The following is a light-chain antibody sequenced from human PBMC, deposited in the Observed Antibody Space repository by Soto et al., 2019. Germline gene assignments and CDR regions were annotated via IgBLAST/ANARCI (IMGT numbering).Light chain of an antibody. J-gene: IGKJ3*01. CDR1: QSISSW. Sequence: DILMPQSPSTLSASVGDRVTITCRASQSISSWLAWYQQKPGKAPKLLIYDASSLESGVPSRFSGSGSGTEFTLTISSLQPDDFATYYCQQYNTFTFGPGTKVDIK. CDR2: DAS. CDR3: QQYNTFT. V-gene: IGKV1-5*01.